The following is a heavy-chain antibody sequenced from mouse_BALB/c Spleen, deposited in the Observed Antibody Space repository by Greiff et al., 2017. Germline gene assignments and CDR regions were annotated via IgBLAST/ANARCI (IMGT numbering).Heavy chain of an antibody. D-gene: IGHD1-1*01. V-gene: IGHV1-7*01. Sequence: QVHVKQSGAELAKPGASVKMSCKASGYTFTSYWMHWVKQRPGQGLEWIGYINPSTGYTEYNQKFKDKATLTADKSSSTAYMQLSSLTSEDSAVYYCARLDYGVAYWGQGTLVTVSA. CDR1: GYTFTSYW. CDR3: ARLDYGVAY. CDR2: INPSTGYT. J-gene: IGHJ3*01.